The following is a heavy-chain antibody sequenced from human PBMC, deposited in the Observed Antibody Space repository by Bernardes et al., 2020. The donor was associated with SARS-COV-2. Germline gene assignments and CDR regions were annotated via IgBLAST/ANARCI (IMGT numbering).Heavy chain of an antibody. CDR1: GFTFNTFG. CDR2: ICYDGSTT. J-gene: IGHJ4*02. Sequence: GGSLRLSCAASGFTFNTFGMHWVRQAPGKGLEWVAFICYDGSTTYYADSVKGRFTISRDNSKNTVYLQMSSLRAEDTAVYYCARDRVVADYYSGKYNPVYWGQGTLVTVSS. V-gene: IGHV3-33*01. CDR3: ARDRVVADYYSGKYNPVY. D-gene: IGHD3-3*01.